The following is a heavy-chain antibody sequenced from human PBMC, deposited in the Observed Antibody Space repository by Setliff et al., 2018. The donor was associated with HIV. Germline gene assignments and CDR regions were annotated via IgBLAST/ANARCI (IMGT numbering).Heavy chain of an antibody. J-gene: IGHJ2*01. CDR1: GFTFDDYT. Sequence: PGGSLRLSCAASGFTFDDYTMHWVRQAPGKGLEWVSIISWGGGNTYYADSVKGRFTISRDNAKYSLFLQMNSLRAEDTAVYYCVRDYRWLNWFFDLWGRGTLVTVSS. V-gene: IGHV3-43*01. D-gene: IGHD5-12*01. CDR3: VRDYRWLNWFFDL. CDR2: ISWGGGNT.